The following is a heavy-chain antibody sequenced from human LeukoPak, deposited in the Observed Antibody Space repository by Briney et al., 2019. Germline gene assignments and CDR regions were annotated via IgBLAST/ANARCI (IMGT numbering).Heavy chain of an antibody. J-gene: IGHJ5*02. Sequence: GGSLRLSCAASGFTFSSNYMSWVRQAPGKGLEWVSVIYSGGSTYYADSVKGRFTISRDNSKNTLYLQMNSLRAEDTAVYYCARGGSSSWYGGGWFDPWGQGTLVTVSS. V-gene: IGHV3-66*01. CDR3: ARGGSSSWYGGGWFDP. CDR2: IYSGGST. D-gene: IGHD6-13*01. CDR1: GFTFSSNY.